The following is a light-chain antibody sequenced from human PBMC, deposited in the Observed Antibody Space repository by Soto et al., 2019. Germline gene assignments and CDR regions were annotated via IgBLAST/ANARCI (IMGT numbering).Light chain of an antibody. V-gene: IGKV3-20*01. CDR3: QQYAGSPRA. CDR1: QSVSSSY. CDR2: GAS. Sequence: EIVLTQSPGTLSLSPGERATLSCRASQSVSSSYLAWYQQRPGQAPRLLIYGASSRATGIPDRFSGSGSGTDFTLTISRLEPEDFAVYYCQQYAGSPRAFGGGTKLEIK. J-gene: IGKJ4*01.